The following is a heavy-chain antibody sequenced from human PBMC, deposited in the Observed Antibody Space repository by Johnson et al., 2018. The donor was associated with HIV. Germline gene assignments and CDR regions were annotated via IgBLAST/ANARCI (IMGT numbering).Heavy chain of an antibody. Sequence: VQLVESGGGLVQPGRSLRLSCAASGFTFNDYAMHWVRQAPGKGLEWVSGISWNGGRIGYADSVKGRCTVSRDNSKNTLYLQMNRLRAEETALYYCAKDIYGYDAFDIWGQGTMVTVSS. D-gene: IGHD5-24*01. J-gene: IGHJ3*02. CDR3: AKDIYGYDAFDI. CDR1: GFTFNDYA. V-gene: IGHV3-9*01. CDR2: ISWNGGRI.